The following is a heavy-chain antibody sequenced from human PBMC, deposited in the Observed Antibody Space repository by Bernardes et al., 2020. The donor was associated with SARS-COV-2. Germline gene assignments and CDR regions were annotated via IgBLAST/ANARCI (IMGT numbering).Heavy chain of an antibody. V-gene: IGHV4-34*01. D-gene: IGHD3-3*01. CDR2: INHSGST. CDR1: GVSFSGYY. J-gene: IGHJ6*02. Sequence: SETLSLTFAFYGVSFSGYYWIWIRQPPGKGLEWIWEINHSGSTNYNPSLKSRVTISVDTSKNQFSLKLSSVTAADTAVYYCARGPYYDFWSGYSIGREPAEIYGMDVWGQGTTVTVSS. CDR3: ARGPYYDFWSGYSIGREPAEIYGMDV.